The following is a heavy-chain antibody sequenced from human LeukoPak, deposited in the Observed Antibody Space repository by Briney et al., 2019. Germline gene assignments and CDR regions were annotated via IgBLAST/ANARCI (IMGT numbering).Heavy chain of an antibody. CDR1: GFTFSNYR. J-gene: IGHJ1*01. CDR3: AAYDSSGYSGKYFQH. Sequence: GGSLRLSCAASGFTFSNYRMHWVRQAPGKGLVWVSRINSDGSTTSYADSVKGRFTISRDNAKNTLYLQMNSLRAEDTAVYYCAAYDSSGYSGKYFQHWGQGTLVTVSS. V-gene: IGHV3-74*01. D-gene: IGHD3-22*01. CDR2: INSDGSTT.